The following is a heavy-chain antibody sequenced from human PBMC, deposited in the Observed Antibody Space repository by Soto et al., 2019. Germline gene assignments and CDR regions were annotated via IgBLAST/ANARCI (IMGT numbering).Heavy chain of an antibody. CDR3: ARGEQYSGRIFDY. CDR2: TYYRSKWYY. V-gene: IGHV6-1*01. CDR1: GDSVSSNSAG. Sequence: SLTCAITGDSVSSNSAGWSWVRQSPSRGLEWLGRTYYRSKWYYEYAVSVRGRITINPDTSKNQYSLQLNSVTPEDTAVYFCARGEQYSGRIFDYWGQGALVPVSS. D-gene: IGHD1-26*01. J-gene: IGHJ4*01.